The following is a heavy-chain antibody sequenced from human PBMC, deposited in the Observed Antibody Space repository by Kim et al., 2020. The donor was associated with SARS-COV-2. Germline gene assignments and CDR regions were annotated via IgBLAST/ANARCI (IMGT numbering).Heavy chain of an antibody. CDR2: ISGSAGST. CDR1: GFTFSSYA. J-gene: IGHJ6*02. D-gene: IGHD3-10*01. CDR3: AKSRNYGSGSYYYYGMDV. Sequence: GGSLRLSCAASGFTFSSYAMSWVRQAPGKGLEWVSAISGSAGSTYYADSVKGRFTISRDNSKNTLYLQMNSLRAEDTAVYYCAKSRNYGSGSYYYYGMDVWGQGTTVTVSS. V-gene: IGHV3-23*01.